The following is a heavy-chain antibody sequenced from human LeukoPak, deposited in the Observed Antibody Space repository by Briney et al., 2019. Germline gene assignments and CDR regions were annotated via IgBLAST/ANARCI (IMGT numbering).Heavy chain of an antibody. CDR1: GFTFSTYA. Sequence: GGSLRRSCAASGFTFSTYAMTWVRQAPGKGLEWVAKIKQDGSEKYYVDSVKGRFTISRDNAKNSLYLQMNSLGAEDTAVYYCARRGTSSSWAHFDYWGQGTLVTVSS. J-gene: IGHJ4*02. CDR3: ARRGTSSSWAHFDY. D-gene: IGHD6-13*01. V-gene: IGHV3-7*05. CDR2: IKQDGSEK.